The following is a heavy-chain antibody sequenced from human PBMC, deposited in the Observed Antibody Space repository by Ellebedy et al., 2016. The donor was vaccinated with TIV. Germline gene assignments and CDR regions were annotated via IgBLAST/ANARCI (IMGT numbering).Heavy chain of an antibody. D-gene: IGHD3-10*01. CDR1: GFTFSSYA. CDR2: ISGGGGGT. CDR3: AKLPSYYYGSGRDYYFDY. Sequence: GESLKISCAASGFTFSSYAMSWVRQAPGKGLEWVSAISGGGGGTYYADSVKGRFTISRDNSKNTLYLQMNSLRADDTAVYYCAKLPSYYYGSGRDYYFDYWGQGTLVTVSS. V-gene: IGHV3-23*01. J-gene: IGHJ4*02.